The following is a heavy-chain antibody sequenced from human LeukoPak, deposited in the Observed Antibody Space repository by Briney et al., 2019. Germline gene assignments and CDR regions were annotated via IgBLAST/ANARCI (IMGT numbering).Heavy chain of an antibody. Sequence: GSLRLSCAASGFTFSSYAMSWIRQPPGKGLEWIGEINHSGSTNYNPSLKSRVTISVDTSKNQFSLKLSSVTAADTAVYYCARPRRASGYYYMDVWGKGTTVTVSS. D-gene: IGHD3-10*01. J-gene: IGHJ6*03. CDR3: ARPRRASGYYYMDV. CDR2: INHSGST. V-gene: IGHV4-34*01. CDR1: GFTFSSYA.